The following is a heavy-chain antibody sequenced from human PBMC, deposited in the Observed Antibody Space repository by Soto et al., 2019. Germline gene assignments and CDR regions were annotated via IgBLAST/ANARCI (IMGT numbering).Heavy chain of an antibody. CDR1: VFTITSSA. J-gene: IGHJ4*02. D-gene: IGHD1-26*01. CDR3: AAESGSYSLDY. CDR2: IVVGSGNT. V-gene: IGHV1-58*01. Sequence: SLKVSCKASVFTITSSAVQWIRQARGQRLEWIGWIVVGSGNTNYAQKFQERVTITRDMSTSTAYMELSSLRSEDTAVYYCAAESGSYSLDYWGQGTLVTVSS.